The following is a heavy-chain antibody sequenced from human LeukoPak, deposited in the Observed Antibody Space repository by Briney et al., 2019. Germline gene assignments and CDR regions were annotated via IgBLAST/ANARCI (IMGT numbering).Heavy chain of an antibody. Sequence: GALRLSCAASGFTSISYGMHWVRQAPGKGLEGVAVISYDGSNKYYADSVKGRFTISRDNSKNTLYRQMNSLRAEDTAVYYCARERVVITAFDIWGQGTMVTVSS. CDR1: GFTSISYG. D-gene: IGHD3-22*01. CDR3: ARERVVITAFDI. V-gene: IGHV3-30*03. CDR2: ISYDGSNK. J-gene: IGHJ3*02.